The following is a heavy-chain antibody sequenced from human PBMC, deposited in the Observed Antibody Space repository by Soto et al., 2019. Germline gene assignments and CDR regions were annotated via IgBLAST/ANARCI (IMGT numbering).Heavy chain of an antibody. CDR3: ARGGGSGSYEIYYYGMDV. J-gene: IGHJ6*02. D-gene: IGHD3-10*01. CDR2: INSDGSGT. Sequence: GGSLRLSCAASGFTFSSYWMHWVRQAPGKGLVWVSRINSDGSGTSYADSVKGRFTISRDNAKNTLYLQMNSLRAEDTAVYYCARGGGSGSYEIYYYGMDVWGQGTTVTVSS. V-gene: IGHV3-74*01. CDR1: GFTFSSYW.